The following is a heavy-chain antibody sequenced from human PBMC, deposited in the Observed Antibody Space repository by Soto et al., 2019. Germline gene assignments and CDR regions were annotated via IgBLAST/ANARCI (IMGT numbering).Heavy chain of an antibody. CDR2: ISSSSSTI. V-gene: IGHV3-48*01. J-gene: IGHJ4*02. D-gene: IGHD5-12*01. CDR1: GFTFSSYS. CDR3: ASQSSEWLLFAS. Sequence: EVQLVESGGGLVQPGGSLTLSYAASGFTFSSYSMNWVRQAPGKGLEWVSYISSSSSTIYYADSVKGRFTISRDNAKNSLYLQMNSLRAEDTAVYYCASQSSEWLLFASWGQGTLVTVSS.